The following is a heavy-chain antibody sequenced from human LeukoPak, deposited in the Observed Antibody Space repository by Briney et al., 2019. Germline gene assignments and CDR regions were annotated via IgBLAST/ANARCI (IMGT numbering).Heavy chain of an antibody. D-gene: IGHD5-12*01. J-gene: IGHJ6*03. CDR1: GFTFSSYS. V-gene: IGHV3-21*01. CDR2: ISSSSSYI. Sequence: GGSLRLSCAASGFTFSSYSMNWVRQAPGKGLEWVSSISSSSSYIYYADSVKGRFTISRDNAKNSLYLQMNSLRAEDTAVYYCARVRGGVATWAYWNYYMDVWGKGTTVTVSS. CDR3: ARVRGGVATWAYWNYYMDV.